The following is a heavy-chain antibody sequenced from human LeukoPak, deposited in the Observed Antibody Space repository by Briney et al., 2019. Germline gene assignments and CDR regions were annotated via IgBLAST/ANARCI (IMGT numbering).Heavy chain of an antibody. Sequence: SETLSLTCTVSGGSISSGGYYWSWIRQHPGKGLEWIGYIYYSGSTYYNPSLKSRVTISVDTSKNQFSLKLSSVTAADTAVYYCARYRTEEYCSGGSCQFDAFDIWGQGTMVTVSS. V-gene: IGHV4-31*03. CDR1: GGSISSGGYY. CDR2: IYYSGST. J-gene: IGHJ3*02. CDR3: ARYRTEEYCSGGSCQFDAFDI. D-gene: IGHD2-15*01.